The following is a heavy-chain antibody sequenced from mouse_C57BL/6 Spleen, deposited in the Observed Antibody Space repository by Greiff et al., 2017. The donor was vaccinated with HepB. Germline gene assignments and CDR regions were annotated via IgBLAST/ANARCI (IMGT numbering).Heavy chain of an antibody. Sequence: QVQLQQSGAELARPGASVKMSCKASGYTFTSYTMHWVKQRPGQGLEWIGYINPSSGYTKYNQKFKDKATLTADKSSSTAYMQLSSLTSEDSAVYYCARSYGSRDAMDYWGQGTSVTVSS. D-gene: IGHD1-1*01. CDR3: ARSYGSRDAMDY. J-gene: IGHJ4*01. CDR1: GYTFTSYT. CDR2: INPSSGYT. V-gene: IGHV1-4*01.